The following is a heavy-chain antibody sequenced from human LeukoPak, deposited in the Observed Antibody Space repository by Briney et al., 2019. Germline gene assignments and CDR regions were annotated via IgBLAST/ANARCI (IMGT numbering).Heavy chain of an antibody. V-gene: IGHV3-21*01. D-gene: IGHD2-2*01. CDR1: GFTFSSYS. Sequence: PGGSLRLSCAASGFTFSSYSMNWVRQAPGKGLEWVSSISSSSSYIYYADSVKGRFTISRDNAKNSLHLQMNSLRAEDTAVYYCASWVVPAAMRGTSDDYWGQGTLVTVSS. J-gene: IGHJ4*02. CDR3: ASWVVPAAMRGTSDDY. CDR2: ISSSSSYI.